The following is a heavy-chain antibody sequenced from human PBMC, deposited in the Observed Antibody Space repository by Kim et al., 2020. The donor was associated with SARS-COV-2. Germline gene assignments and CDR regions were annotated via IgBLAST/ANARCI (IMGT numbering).Heavy chain of an antibody. D-gene: IGHD3-10*01. J-gene: IGHJ4*02. Sequence: SETLSLTCTVSGGSISSYYWSWIRQPPGKGLEWIGYIYYSGSTNYNPSLKSRVTISVDTSKNKFALELSSVTASDTSVYYCASSTMVRGVIDLTYWGQGTLVTVSS. CDR3: ASSTMVRGVIDLTY. CDR2: IYYSGST. V-gene: IGHV4-59*08. CDR1: GGSISSYY.